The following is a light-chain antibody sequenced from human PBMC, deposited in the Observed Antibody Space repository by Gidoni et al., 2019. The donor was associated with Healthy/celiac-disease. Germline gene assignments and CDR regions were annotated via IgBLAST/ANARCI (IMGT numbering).Light chain of an antibody. CDR2: KAS. CDR3: QQYNTGGT. V-gene: IGKV1-5*03. Sequence: DIQLTQSPSTLSASVGDRVTITCRASQSISSWLAWYQQKPGKAPKLLIYKASSLESGVPSRFSGSGSGTEFTLTISSLQPDDFATYYCQQYNTGGTFGQGTKVEI. CDR1: QSISSW. J-gene: IGKJ1*01.